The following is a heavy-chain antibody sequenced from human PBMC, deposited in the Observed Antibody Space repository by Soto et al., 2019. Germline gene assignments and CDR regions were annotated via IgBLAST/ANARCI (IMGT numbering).Heavy chain of an antibody. CDR3: TTTPKLWISVIRRVDSFDL. D-gene: IGHD3-10*01. J-gene: IGHJ3*01. CDR1: GFSFSTYS. Sequence: LKLSCAASGFSFSTYSMNWVRQAPGKGLEWISYISSSSSTIYYGDSVKGRFTISRDNGGNSLFLQMNSLRADDTAVYYCTTTPKLWISVIRRVDSFDLWGQAKTVTVS. V-gene: IGHV3-48*01. CDR2: ISSSSSTI.